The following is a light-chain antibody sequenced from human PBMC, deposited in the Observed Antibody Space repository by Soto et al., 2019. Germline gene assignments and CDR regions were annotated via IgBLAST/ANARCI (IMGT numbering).Light chain of an antibody. CDR3: QQGFSLPWT. J-gene: IGKJ1*01. V-gene: IGKV1-39*01. CDR2: AAS. CDR1: QDIKNY. Sequence: DIQVTQSPSSLSASVGDRFTITCRASQDIKNYLNWYQRKPGTAPRLLIYAASNLHSGVPSTFSASGSGTDFALNISSLQADDFGTYYCQQGFSLPWTFGQGTKVDI.